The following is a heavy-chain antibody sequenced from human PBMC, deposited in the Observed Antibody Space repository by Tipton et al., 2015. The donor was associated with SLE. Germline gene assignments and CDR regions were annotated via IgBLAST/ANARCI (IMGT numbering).Heavy chain of an antibody. D-gene: IGHD1-7*01. CDR2: ISSDGGTA. V-gene: IGHV3-64*02. Sequence: SLRLSCAASGFNFSPYVMHWVRQASGKGLEYVAAISSDGGTAYYADSVKGRFTISRDNSRNTLYLQMGSVRPEGMAVYYCAKVGGTTYGWNFDLWGRGTQVTVSS. CDR3: AKVGGTTYGWNFDL. CDR1: GFNFSPYV. J-gene: IGHJ2*01.